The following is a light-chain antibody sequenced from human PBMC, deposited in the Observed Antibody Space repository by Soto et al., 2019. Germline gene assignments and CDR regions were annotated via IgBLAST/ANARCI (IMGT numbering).Light chain of an antibody. Sequence: QPVLTQSPSASASLGASVKLTCTLSSGHSIYAIAWHQQQPEKGPRYLMKLNSDGSHSKGDGIPDRFSGSSSGAERYLTISSLHSEDEAASYCQTWGTSILFSRGTTLTVL. CDR2: LNSDGSH. V-gene: IGLV4-69*01. CDR3: QTWGTSIL. J-gene: IGLJ2*01. CDR1: SGHSIYA.